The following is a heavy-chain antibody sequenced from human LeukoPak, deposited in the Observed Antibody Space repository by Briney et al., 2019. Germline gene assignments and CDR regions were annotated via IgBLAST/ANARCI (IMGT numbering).Heavy chain of an antibody. CDR1: GGSFSGYY. Sequence: SETLSLTCAVYGGSFSGYYWSWIRQPPGKGLEWIGEINHSGSTNYNPSLKSRVTISVDTSKNQFSLKLSSVTAADTAVYYCASGNDYYGSGSSYYFDYWGQGTLVTVSA. CDR3: ASGNDYYGSGSSYYFDY. V-gene: IGHV4-34*01. D-gene: IGHD3-10*01. J-gene: IGHJ4*02. CDR2: INHSGST.